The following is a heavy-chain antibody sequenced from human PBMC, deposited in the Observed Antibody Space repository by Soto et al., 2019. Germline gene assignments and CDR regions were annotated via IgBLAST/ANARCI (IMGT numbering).Heavy chain of an antibody. V-gene: IGHV3-30*18. CDR1: GFTFSSYG. D-gene: IGHD3-16*01. J-gene: IGHJ4*02. CDR3: AKDPNYDYVRGSSSLYX. Sequence: WSLRLSFSASGFTFSSYGMHWVRQAPGKGLEWVAVRSYDVSNKYYADSVKGRLTISRDNSKNTLYLQMNSLRAEDTAVYYCAKDPNYDYVRGSSSLYXWGQAALFTVSX. CDR2: RSYDVSNK.